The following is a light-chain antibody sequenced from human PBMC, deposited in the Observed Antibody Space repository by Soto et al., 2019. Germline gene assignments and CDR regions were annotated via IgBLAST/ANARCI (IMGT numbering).Light chain of an antibody. CDR1: QSVSSSY. CDR2: GAS. J-gene: IGKJ1*01. Sequence: ENVLTQSPGTLSFSPGERATLSCRASQSVSSSYLAWYQQKPGQAPRLLIYGASSRATGIPDRFSGSGSGTDFTLTISSLQPDDFATYYCQQYYTYPWTFGQGTKVDIK. CDR3: QQYYTYPWT. V-gene: IGKV3-20*01.